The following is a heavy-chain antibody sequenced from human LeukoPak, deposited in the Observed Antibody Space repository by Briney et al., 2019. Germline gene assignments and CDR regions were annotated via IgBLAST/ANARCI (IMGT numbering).Heavy chain of an antibody. CDR2: MNPDSGHT. CDR1: GYTFTSHD. J-gene: IGHJ6*03. D-gene: IGHD3-10*01. CDR3: VRDHHYYGSGKYDNPRGYYYYYMDV. Sequence: ASVKVSCKASGYTFTSHDINWVRQATGQGLEWMGWMNPDSGHTVYAQKFQGRVTMTRNTSISTAYMELSSLRSEDTAVYYCVRDHHYYGSGKYDNPRGYYYYYMDVWGKGTTVTISS. V-gene: IGHV1-8*01.